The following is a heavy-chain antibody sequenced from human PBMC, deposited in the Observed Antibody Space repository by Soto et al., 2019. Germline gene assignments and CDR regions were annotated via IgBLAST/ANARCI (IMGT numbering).Heavy chain of an antibody. CDR2: ISFDGTNK. D-gene: IGHD5-12*01. J-gene: IGHJ4*02. V-gene: IGHV3-30-3*01. CDR3: ARDSPVDIVATASFDY. Sequence: QVQLVQSGGGVVQPGRSLTLSCAASGFSITNNAMHWVRQAPGKGLEWVADISFDGTNKFYADSVNGRFTISRDNSKNTLYLEMNSPRAEDTAVYYCARDSPVDIVATASFDYWGQGTLVTVSS. CDR1: GFSITNNA.